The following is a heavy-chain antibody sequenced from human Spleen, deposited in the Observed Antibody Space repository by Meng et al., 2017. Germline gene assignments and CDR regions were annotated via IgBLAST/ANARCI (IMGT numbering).Heavy chain of an antibody. D-gene: IGHD2-15*01. CDR3: ARRHGCSGGSCYYDS. CDR2: IRQDGSER. J-gene: IGHJ4*02. Sequence: GGSLRLSCAASGFTFSSYWMSWVRQAPGKGLEWVANIRQDGSERYYVDSVKGRFTISRDNAKNSLYLEMNSLRAEDTAVYYCARRHGCSGGSCYYDSWGQGTLVTVSS. CDR1: GFTFSSYW. V-gene: IGHV3-7*03.